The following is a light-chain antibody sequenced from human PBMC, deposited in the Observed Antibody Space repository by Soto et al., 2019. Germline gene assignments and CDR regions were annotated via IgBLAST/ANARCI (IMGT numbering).Light chain of an antibody. CDR1: QSVSSY. J-gene: IGKJ3*01. CDR3: QQRSNWAT. Sequence: ESVLTQSPATLSLSPGARATLSCRASQSVSSYLAWYQQKPGQAPRLLIYDASNRATGIPARFSGSGSVTDFTLTISSLEPEDFAVYYCQQRSNWATFGPGTKVDIK. V-gene: IGKV3-11*01. CDR2: DAS.